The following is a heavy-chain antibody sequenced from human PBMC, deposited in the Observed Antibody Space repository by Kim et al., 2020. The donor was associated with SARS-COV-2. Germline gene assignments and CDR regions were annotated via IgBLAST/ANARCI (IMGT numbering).Heavy chain of an antibody. CDR3: ARDEGSPDWYIDL. CDR1: GVSISSSNC. J-gene: IGHJ2*01. CDR2: IYNSGST. D-gene: IGHD6-13*01. Sequence: SETLSLTCALSGVSISSSNCWIWVRQPPGKLLEWIGEIYNSGSTNYNPSLKSRVTISVDKPQNQFSLKLSSVTAAATAVYYCARDEGSPDWYIDLWGRGTLVTVSS. V-gene: IGHV4-4*02.